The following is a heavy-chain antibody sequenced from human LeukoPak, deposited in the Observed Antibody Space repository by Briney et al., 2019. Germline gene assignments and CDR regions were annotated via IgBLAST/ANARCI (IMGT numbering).Heavy chain of an antibody. V-gene: IGHV3-23*01. J-gene: IGHJ5*02. CDR3: AKDHHHAIASRGTAFDP. D-gene: IGHD1-26*01. CDR2: ISGSGGST. Sequence: PGGSLRLSCAASGFTFSSYAMSWVRQAPGKGLEWVSAISGSGGSTYYADSVKGRFTISRDNSKNTLYLQMNSLRAEDTAYYYCAKDHHHAIASRGTAFDPWGQGTLVTVSS. CDR1: GFTFSSYA.